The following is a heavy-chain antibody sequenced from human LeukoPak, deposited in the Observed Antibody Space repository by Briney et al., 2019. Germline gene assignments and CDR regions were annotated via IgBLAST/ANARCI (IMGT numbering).Heavy chain of an antibody. Sequence: PSETLSLTCTVSGYSISSGYYWGWIRQPPGKGLEWIGSIYHSGSTYYNPSLKSRVTISVDTSKNQFSLKLSSVTAADTAVYYCARRDDYGAAPVDYWGQGTLVTVSS. CDR3: ARRDDYGAAPVDY. V-gene: IGHV4-38-2*02. D-gene: IGHD4-17*01. CDR1: GYSISSGYY. CDR2: IYHSGST. J-gene: IGHJ4*02.